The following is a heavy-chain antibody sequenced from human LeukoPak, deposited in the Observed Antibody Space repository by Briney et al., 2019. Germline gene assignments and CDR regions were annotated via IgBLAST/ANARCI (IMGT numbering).Heavy chain of an antibody. CDR1: GGSFRGCF. CDR3: ARIAFGGYIVAQDY. CDR2: LNPSGGT. Sequence: PSETLSLTCAVYGGSFRGCFWRGIRQPPRGGGEWIGELNPSGGTNYNASPKSRITISVCTSKNQVSLTLASVTAADTAVYYCARIAFGGYIVAQDYWGQGTLVIVSS. J-gene: IGHJ4*02. D-gene: IGHD3-16*01. V-gene: IGHV4-34*01.